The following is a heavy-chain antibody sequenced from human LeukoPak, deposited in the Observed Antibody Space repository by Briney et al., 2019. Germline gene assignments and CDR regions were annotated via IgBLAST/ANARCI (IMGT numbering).Heavy chain of an antibody. CDR2: INPSGGST. V-gene: IGHV1-46*01. CDR1: GYTFTSYY. Sequence: ASAKVSCKASGYTFTSYYMHWVRQAPGQGLEWMGIINPSGGSTSYAQKFQGRVTMTRDTSTSTVYMELSSLRSEDTAVYYCARDGSIVVVADAFDIWGQGTMVTVSS. J-gene: IGHJ3*02. D-gene: IGHD2-15*01. CDR3: ARDGSIVVVADAFDI.